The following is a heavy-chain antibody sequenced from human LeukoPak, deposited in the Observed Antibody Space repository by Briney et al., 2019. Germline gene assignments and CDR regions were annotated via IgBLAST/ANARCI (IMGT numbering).Heavy chain of an antibody. J-gene: IGHJ4*02. D-gene: IGHD1-26*01. V-gene: IGHV3-74*01. Sequence: GGSLRLSCAASGFTFSNSWMHWIRQTPGKGLVWVSCLKSDGTTTYADSVKGRFTISRDSAKNTLYLQMNSLGAEDTAVYYCARDGSYKFDYWGQGTLVTVSS. CDR1: GFTFSNSW. CDR2: LKSDGTT. CDR3: ARDGSYKFDY.